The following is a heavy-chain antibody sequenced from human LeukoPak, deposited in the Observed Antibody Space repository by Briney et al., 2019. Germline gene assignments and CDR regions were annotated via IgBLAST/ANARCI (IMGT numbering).Heavy chain of an antibody. D-gene: IGHD2-15*01. CDR3: ARGIGHYYYTDV. CDR1: GFTFSSFA. Sequence: GKSLRLSCAASGFTFSSFAMHWVRQAPGKGLEWVAVISYDGNTKYYADSVKGRFTISRDNSKNTLSLQMNSLRTEDTAVYYCARGIGHYYYTDVWGKGTTVTVSS. CDR2: ISYDGNTK. J-gene: IGHJ6*03. V-gene: IGHV3-30-3*01.